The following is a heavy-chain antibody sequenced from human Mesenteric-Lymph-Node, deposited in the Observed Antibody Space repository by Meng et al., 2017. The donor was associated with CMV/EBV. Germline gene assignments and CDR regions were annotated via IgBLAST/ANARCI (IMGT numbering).Heavy chain of an antibody. V-gene: IGHV4-59*01. CDR3: ARVHYDFWSGYYTLRFDP. J-gene: IGHJ5*02. D-gene: IGHD3-3*01. Sequence: SETLSLTCTVSGGSISSYYWSWIRQPPGKGLEWIGYIYYSGSTNYNPSLKSRVTISVDTSKNQFSLKLSSVTAADTAVYYCARVHYDFWSGYYTLRFDPWGQGTLVTVSS. CDR1: GGSISSYY. CDR2: IYYSGST.